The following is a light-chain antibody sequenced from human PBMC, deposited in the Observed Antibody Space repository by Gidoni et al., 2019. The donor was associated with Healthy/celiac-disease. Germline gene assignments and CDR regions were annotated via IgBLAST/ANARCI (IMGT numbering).Light chain of an antibody. CDR1: QSVSSY. V-gene: IGKV3-11*01. J-gene: IGKJ1*01. CDR2: DAS. Sequence: TVLTQSPATLSLSPGARATPPCRASQSVSSYLAWYPQKPGQAPRLLIYDASNRATGIPARFSGSGSGTDFTLTIRSLEPEDFAVYYCQQSSNWPTFGQGTKVEIK. CDR3: QQSSNWPT.